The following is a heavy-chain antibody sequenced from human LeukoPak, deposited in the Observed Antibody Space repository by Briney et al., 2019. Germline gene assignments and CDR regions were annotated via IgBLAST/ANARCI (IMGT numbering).Heavy chain of an antibody. CDR3: ANNRGSGWYFSY. D-gene: IGHD6-19*01. CDR1: GFTLSSYG. Sequence: GGALRLSRAAPGFTLSSYGMYWVRQAPGKGVEGVATISYDGSNKYYADSVKGRFTISRDSSKNTLYLQMNSLKAEDTAVYYCANNRGSGWYFSYWGQGTLVTVAS. CDR2: ISYDGSNK. J-gene: IGHJ4*02. V-gene: IGHV3-30*18.